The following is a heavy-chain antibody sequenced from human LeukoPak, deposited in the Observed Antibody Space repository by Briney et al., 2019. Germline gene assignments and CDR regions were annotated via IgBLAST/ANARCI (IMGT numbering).Heavy chain of an antibody. CDR3: ARRRGALRKGGWFDP. V-gene: IGHV4-59*08. CDR1: GGSISSYY. J-gene: IGHJ5*02. CDR2: IYYSGST. Sequence: RPSETLSLTCTVSGGSISSYYWSWIRQPPGKGLEWIGYIYYSGSTNYNPSLKSRVTISVDTSKNQFSLKLSSVTAADTAVYYCARRRGALRKGGWFDPWGQGTLVTVSS. D-gene: IGHD4-17*01.